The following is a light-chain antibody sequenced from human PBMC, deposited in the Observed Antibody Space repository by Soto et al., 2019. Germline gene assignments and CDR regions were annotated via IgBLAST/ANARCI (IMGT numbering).Light chain of an antibody. CDR3: QQRRSWPPLT. CDR1: QSVSSY. Sequence: EVVLTQSPATLSLSPGERATLSCRASQSVSSYLAWYQQKPGQAPRLLIYDASNRATGIPARFSGSGSGTDFTLPNSSLEPEVFGFYSCQQRRSWPPLTFGGGTRVEIK. CDR2: DAS. V-gene: IGKV3-11*01. J-gene: IGKJ4*01.